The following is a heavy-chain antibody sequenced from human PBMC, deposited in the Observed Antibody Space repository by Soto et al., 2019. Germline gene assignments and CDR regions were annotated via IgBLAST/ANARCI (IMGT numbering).Heavy chain of an antibody. Sequence: QGQLVQSGADVKKPGASVKISCKASGYNFTQYRIHWVRQAPGQRLEWMGWITAGAAKTEYSQKFQGRVTISRDISATTVYLDLDSLRSEGTAVYYCARDFYSSSWFWFDPWGRGTQVIVSS. CDR3: ARDFYSSSWFWFDP. D-gene: IGHD2-2*01. V-gene: IGHV1-3*01. J-gene: IGHJ5*02. CDR2: ITAGAAKT. CDR1: GYNFTQYR.